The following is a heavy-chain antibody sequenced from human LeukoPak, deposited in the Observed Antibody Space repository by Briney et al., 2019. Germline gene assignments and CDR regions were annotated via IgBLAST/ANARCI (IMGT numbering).Heavy chain of an antibody. CDR3: ARDLESYYDSSGYYGMDV. CDR1: GYTFTSYY. D-gene: IGHD3-22*01. V-gene: IGHV1-46*01. CDR2: INPSGGGT. J-gene: IGHJ6*02. Sequence: GASVKVSCKESGYTFTSYYMHWVRQAPGQGLEWMGIINPSGGGTSYAQKFQGRVTMTRDTSTSTVYMELSSLRSEDTAVYYCARDLESYYDSSGYYGMDVWGQGTTVTVSS.